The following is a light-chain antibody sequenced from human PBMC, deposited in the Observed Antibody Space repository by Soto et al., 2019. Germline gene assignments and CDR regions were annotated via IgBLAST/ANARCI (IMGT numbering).Light chain of an antibody. J-gene: IGLJ7*01. CDR3: QSYDSSLSVP. V-gene: IGLV1-40*01. CDR1: SSNIGAGYD. Sequence: QLVLTQPPSVSGAPGQRVTISCTGSSSNIGAGYDVHWYQQLPGTAPKLLIYGNSNRPSGVPDRFSGSKSGTSASLAITGLQAEDEADYYCQSYDSSLSVPFGGGTQLTVL. CDR2: GNS.